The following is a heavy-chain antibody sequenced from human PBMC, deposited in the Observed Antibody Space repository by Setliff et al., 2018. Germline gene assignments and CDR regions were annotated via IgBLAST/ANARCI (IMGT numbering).Heavy chain of an antibody. D-gene: IGHD2-15*01. Sequence: SETLSLTCTVSGGSISTNTYFWGWIRQPPGKGLEWIGYIYYSGSTNYNPSLKSRVTISVDTSKNQFSLKLSSVTAADTAVYYCARHGGWTPFDFWGQGALVTVSS. V-gene: IGHV4-61*05. CDR3: ARHGGWTPFDF. CDR2: IYYSGST. J-gene: IGHJ4*02. CDR1: GGSISTNTYF.